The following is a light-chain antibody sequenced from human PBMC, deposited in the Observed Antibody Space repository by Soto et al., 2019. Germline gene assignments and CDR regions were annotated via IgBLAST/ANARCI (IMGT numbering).Light chain of an antibody. J-gene: IGLJ2*01. V-gene: IGLV1-40*01. CDR1: SSNIGAGYD. Sequence: QSVLTQPPSMSGAPGQRVTISCTGSSSNIGAGYDVHWYQQHPGTAPKLLIFDNNNRPSGVPDRFSDSKSDTSASLAITGLQAEDEADYYCQSFDTSLSGFVVFGGGTKLTVL. CDR3: QSFDTSLSGFVV. CDR2: DNN.